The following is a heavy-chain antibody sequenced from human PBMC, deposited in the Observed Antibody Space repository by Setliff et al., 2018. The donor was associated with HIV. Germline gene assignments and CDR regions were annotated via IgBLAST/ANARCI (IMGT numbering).Heavy chain of an antibody. J-gene: IGHJ4*02. CDR3: ARSRAAGFDY. CDR1: GFMFSNYA. V-gene: IGHV3-23*01. CDR2: IRGNGVDR. D-gene: IGHD6-13*01. Sequence: QPGGSLRLSCAVSGFMFSNYAMNWVRQGPGRELEWVSAIRGNGVDRFYTDSVRGRFTISRDNSKNTLYLQMSSLRADDTAIYYCARSRAAGFDYWGQGTLVTVSS.